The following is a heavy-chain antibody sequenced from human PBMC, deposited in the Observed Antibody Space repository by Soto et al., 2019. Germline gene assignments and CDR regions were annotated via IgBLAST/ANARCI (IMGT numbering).Heavy chain of an antibody. D-gene: IGHD2-8*01. Sequence: GGSLRLSCAASGFTFSSYAMSWVRQAPGKGLEWVSAISGSGGSTYYADSVKGRFTVSRDNSKSMMYLQMNGLRPEDTAIYYCVRDNNGPEYWGQGTLVTVSS. J-gene: IGHJ4*02. CDR2: ISGSGGST. V-gene: IGHV3-23*01. CDR3: VRDNNGPEY. CDR1: GFTFSSYA.